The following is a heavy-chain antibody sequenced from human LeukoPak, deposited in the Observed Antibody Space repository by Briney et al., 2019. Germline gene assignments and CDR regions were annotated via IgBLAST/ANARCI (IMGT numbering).Heavy chain of an antibody. D-gene: IGHD1-26*01. J-gene: IGHJ4*02. CDR3: ARVGADYYFDY. V-gene: IGHV3-7*03. CDR1: GFTFTTYW. Sequence: GGSLRLSCAASGFTFTTYWMTWVRQAPGKGLEWVATIKQDGSEKYYVDSMKGRITISRDNAKNSLYLQMNSLRAEDTAVYYCARVGADYYFDYWGQGTLVTVSS. CDR2: IKQDGSEK.